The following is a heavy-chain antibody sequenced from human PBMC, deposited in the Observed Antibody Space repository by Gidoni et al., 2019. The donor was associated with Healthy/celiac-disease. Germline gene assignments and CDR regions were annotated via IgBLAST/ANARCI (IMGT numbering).Heavy chain of an antibody. V-gene: IGHV4-34*01. J-gene: IGHJ2*01. CDR2: ITHSGST. CDR3: ARGLTGDSTLLYWYFDL. D-gene: IGHD2-2*01. Sequence: QVQLQQWGAGLLKPSETLSLTCAVYGGSFSGYYWSWIRQPPGKGLEWIGEITHSGSTNYNPSLKSRVTISVDTSKNQFSLKLSSVTAADTAVYYCARGLTGDSTLLYWYFDLWGRGTLVTVSS. CDR1: GGSFSGYY.